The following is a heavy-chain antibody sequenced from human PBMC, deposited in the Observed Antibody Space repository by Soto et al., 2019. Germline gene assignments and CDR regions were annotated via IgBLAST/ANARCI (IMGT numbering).Heavy chain of an antibody. CDR3: AKGLYNWNYLNYGMDV. V-gene: IGHV3-30*18. D-gene: IGHD1-7*01. J-gene: IGHJ6*02. Sequence: GGSLRLSCAASGFTFSSYGMHWVRQAPGKGLEWVAVISYDGSNKYYADSVKGRFTISRDNSKNTLYLQMNSLRAGDTAVYYCAKGLYNWNYLNYGMDVWGQGTTVTVSS. CDR1: GFTFSSYG. CDR2: ISYDGSNK.